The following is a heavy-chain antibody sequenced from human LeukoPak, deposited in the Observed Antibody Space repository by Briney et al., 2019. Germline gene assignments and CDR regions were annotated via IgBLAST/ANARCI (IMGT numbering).Heavy chain of an antibody. CDR1: GGTFSSYA. D-gene: IGHD3-22*01. J-gene: IGHJ4*02. CDR2: IIPIFGTA. CDR3: ARGSYHDSSGFANFDY. Sequence: ASVKVSCKASGGTFSSYAISWVRQAPGQGLEWMGGIIPIFGTANYAQKFQGRVTITADESTSTAYMELSSLRSEDTAVYYCARGSYHDSSGFANFDYWGQGTLVTVSS. V-gene: IGHV1-69*13.